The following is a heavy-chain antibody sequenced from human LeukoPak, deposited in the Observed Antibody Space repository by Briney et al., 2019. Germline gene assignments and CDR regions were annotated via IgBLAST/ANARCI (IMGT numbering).Heavy chain of an antibody. CDR2: IRYDESKK. Sequence: PGGSLRLSCAASGFTFSYYGMHWVRQAPGKGLEWVAFIRYDESKKFYGDSVKGRFTISRDNSKNTLYLQMNSLRAEDTAVYYCAKAICRGGDCYNFDYWGQGTLVTVSS. CDR3: AKAICRGGDCYNFDY. J-gene: IGHJ4*02. D-gene: IGHD2-21*02. V-gene: IGHV3-30*02. CDR1: GFTFSYYG.